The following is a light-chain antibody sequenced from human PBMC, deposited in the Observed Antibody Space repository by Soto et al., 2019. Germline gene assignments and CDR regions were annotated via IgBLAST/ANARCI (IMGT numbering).Light chain of an antibody. J-gene: IGLJ1*01. CDR1: SSNIGAGYD. CDR2: GNS. V-gene: IGLV1-40*01. CDR3: QSYDSSLSGSNV. Sequence: QSLLTQPPSVSGAPGQRVTISCTGSSSNIGAGYDVHWYQQLPGTAPKLLIYGNSNRPSGVPDRFSGSKSGTSASLAITGLQAEDEADYYCQSYDSSLSGSNVFGTGTKVTVL.